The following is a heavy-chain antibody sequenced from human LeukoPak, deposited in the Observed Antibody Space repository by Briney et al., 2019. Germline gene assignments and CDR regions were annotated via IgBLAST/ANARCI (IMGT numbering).Heavy chain of an antibody. V-gene: IGHV3-23*01. Sequence: GGSLRLSCAASGFTFSSYDMTWVRQAPGRGLEWVSSIRPSGDNTYYGDSVKGRFTISRDNYKNTVYLQMKNMRVDDTAVYYCARVAGWHWCDHWGQGTLVTVSS. CDR1: GFTFSSYD. CDR2: IRPSGDNT. D-gene: IGHD6-19*01. J-gene: IGHJ5*02. CDR3: ARVAGWHWCDH.